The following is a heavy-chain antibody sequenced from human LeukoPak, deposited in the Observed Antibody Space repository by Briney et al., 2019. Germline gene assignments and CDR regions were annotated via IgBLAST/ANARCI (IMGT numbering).Heavy chain of an antibody. CDR2: ISAYNGNT. J-gene: IGHJ5*02. CDR1: GYTFTSYG. CDR3: ARAGYGDYEDNWFDP. D-gene: IGHD4-17*01. Sequence: ASVKVSCKASGYTFTSYGISWVRQAPGQGLEWMGWISAYNGNTNYAQKLQGRVTMTTDTSTSTAYMELRSLRSDDTAVYYCARAGYGDYEDNWFDPWGQGTLVTVSS. V-gene: IGHV1-18*01.